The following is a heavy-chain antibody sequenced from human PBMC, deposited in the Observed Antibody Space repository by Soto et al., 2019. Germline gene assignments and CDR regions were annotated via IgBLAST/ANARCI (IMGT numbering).Heavy chain of an antibody. J-gene: IGHJ6*02. D-gene: IGHD6-13*01. CDR3: ARAAIALGDYGMDV. Sequence: QVQLQESGPGLVKPSETLSLTCTVSGGSISSYYWSWIRQPAGKGLEWIGGIYTSGSTNSNPALKSRVTMSVDTSKNQFSLKLSSVTAADTAVYYCARAAIALGDYGMDVWGHGTTVTVSS. V-gene: IGHV4-4*07. CDR1: GGSISSYY. CDR2: IYTSGST.